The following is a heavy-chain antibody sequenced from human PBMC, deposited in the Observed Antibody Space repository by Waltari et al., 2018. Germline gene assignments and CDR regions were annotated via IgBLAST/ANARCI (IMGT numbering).Heavy chain of an antibody. CDR2: IYSGGST. D-gene: IGHD2-15*01. Sequence: EVQLVESGGGLVKPGGSLRLSCAASGFTFSSYSMNWVRQAPGKGLEWVSVIYSGGSTYYADSVKGRFTISRDNSKNTLYLQMNSLRAEDTAVYYCIGSRNPLDYWGQGTLVTVSS. J-gene: IGHJ4*02. CDR3: IGSRNPLDY. CDR1: GFTFSSYS. V-gene: IGHV3-66*01.